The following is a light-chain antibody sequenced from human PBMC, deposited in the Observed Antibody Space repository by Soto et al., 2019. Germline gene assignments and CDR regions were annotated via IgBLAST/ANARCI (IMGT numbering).Light chain of an antibody. CDR2: GNS. V-gene: IGLV1-40*01. J-gene: IGLJ3*02. CDR3: LSYDSSLSGPV. Sequence: QSVLTQPPSVSGAPGQRVTISCTGSSSNIGAGYDVHWYQQLPGTAPKLLIYGNSNRPSGVPDRFSGSKSGTSASLAITGLQDDDEADYYCLSYDSSLSGPVFGGGTQLTVL. CDR1: SSNIGAGYD.